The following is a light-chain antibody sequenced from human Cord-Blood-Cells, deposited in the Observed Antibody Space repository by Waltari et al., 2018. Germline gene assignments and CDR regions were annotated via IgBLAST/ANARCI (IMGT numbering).Light chain of an antibody. CDR3: AAWDDSLNGWV. J-gene: IGLJ3*02. CDR2: SNN. CDR1: SSNIGSNT. V-gene: IGLV1-44*01. Sequence: QSVLTQPPSASGTPGQRVTISCSGSSSNIGSNTVNWYQQLPGTAPKPLIYSNNQRPSGVPDRFPGSKSGTSASLAIRGLQSEDEADYYWAAWDDSLNGWVFGGGTKLTVL.